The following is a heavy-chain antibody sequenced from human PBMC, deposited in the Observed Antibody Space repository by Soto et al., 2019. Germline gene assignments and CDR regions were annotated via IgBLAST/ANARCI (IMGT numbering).Heavy chain of an antibody. V-gene: IGHV4-39*01. J-gene: IGHJ6*02. CDR3: AKSALLTDGGMAV. Sequence: PSETLSLTCTVSGGSISSSSYYWGWIRQPPGKGLEWIGSIYYSGSTYYNPSLKSRVTISVDTSKNQFSLKLSSVTAADTAVYYCAKSALLTDGGMAVWGQGTTVTVPS. CDR1: GGSISSSSYY. D-gene: IGHD1-26*01. CDR2: IYYSGST.